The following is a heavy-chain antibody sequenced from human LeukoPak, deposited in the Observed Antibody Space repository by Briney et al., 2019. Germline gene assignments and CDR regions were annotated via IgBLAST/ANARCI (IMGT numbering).Heavy chain of an antibody. CDR2: ISRSSGRI. V-gene: IGHV3-23*01. CDR3: AKPGYDTSGWFDS. J-gene: IGHJ5*01. CDR1: GFTFSSYA. Sequence: GGSLRLSCAASGFTFSSYAMSWVRQAPGKGREWVSDISRSSGRIKYADSVKGRFTISRDNSKNTLFLQMNSLRVDDTAVYYCAKPGYDTSGWFDSWGQGTLVTVSS. D-gene: IGHD3-22*01.